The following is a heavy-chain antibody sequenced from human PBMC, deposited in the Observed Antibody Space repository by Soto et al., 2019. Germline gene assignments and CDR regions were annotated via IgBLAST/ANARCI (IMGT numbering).Heavy chain of an antibody. CDR2: ISYDGSNK. Sequence: GGSLRLSCAASGFTFSSYGMHWVRQAPGKGLEWVAVISYDGSNKYYADSVKGRFTISRDNSKNTLYLQMNSLRAEDTAVYYCAKLVGDFGYWGQGTLVTVSS. D-gene: IGHD3-10*01. V-gene: IGHV3-30*18. CDR3: AKLVGDFGY. J-gene: IGHJ4*02. CDR1: GFTFSSYG.